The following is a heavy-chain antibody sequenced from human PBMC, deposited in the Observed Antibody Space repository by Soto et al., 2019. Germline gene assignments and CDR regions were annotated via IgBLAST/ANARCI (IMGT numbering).Heavy chain of an antibody. Sequence: QVQLVESGGGAVQPGRSLRLSCAASGFTFSAYTMHWVRQPPGKGLEWVAVISYDGNSERYTDPVKGRFTGSRDNSQSTLYLQMNSLKSEDTAVYYCARDGYSGRSDGVDMWGQGTMVTVSS. J-gene: IGHJ3*02. V-gene: IGHV3-30-3*01. CDR3: ARDGYSGRSDGVDM. CDR1: GFTFSAYT. D-gene: IGHD1-26*01. CDR2: ISYDGNSE.